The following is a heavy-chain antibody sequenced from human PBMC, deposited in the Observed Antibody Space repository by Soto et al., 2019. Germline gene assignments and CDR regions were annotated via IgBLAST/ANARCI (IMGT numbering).Heavy chain of an antibody. V-gene: IGHV3-23*01. CDR3: AKDIQGRGATTGDDAFDI. Sequence: SECTLNNYAKNWVRQAPGEGPEWVSLISSSGGTTYYADSVKGRFSISRDNSKNTLYLQMNSLRVEDTAIYYCAKDIQGRGATTGDDAFDIWGQGTMVTVSS. CDR2: ISSSGGTT. J-gene: IGHJ3*02. CDR1: ECTLNNYA. D-gene: IGHD1-1*01.